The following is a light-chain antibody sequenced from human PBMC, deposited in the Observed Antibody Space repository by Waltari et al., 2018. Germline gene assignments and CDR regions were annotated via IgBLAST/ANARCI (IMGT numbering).Light chain of an antibody. CDR3: SSYTSSSTWV. CDR2: DVR. Sequence: HSALTQSASVSGSPGQSITISCTGPNSAIGTYDYVPWFQQLPGKAPKLIIYDVRNRPLGISNRFSGSKSGITASLSISGLLAEDEAYYYCSSYTSSSTWVFGGGTKLTVL. J-gene: IGLJ3*02. CDR1: NSAIGTYDY. V-gene: IGLV2-14*03.